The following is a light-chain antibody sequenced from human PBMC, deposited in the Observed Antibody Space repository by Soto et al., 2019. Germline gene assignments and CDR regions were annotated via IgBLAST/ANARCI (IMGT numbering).Light chain of an antibody. CDR1: QTVRNKY. CDR2: DAS. Sequence: EFVLTQSPGTLSLSPGERATLSCRASQTVRNKYLAWYQQKPGQAPRLLICDASSRATGIPDRFSGGGSGTDFTLTISRLEPEDFAVYYCQQFSSYPLTFGGGTKVEIK. V-gene: IGKV3-20*01. CDR3: QQFSSYPLT. J-gene: IGKJ4*01.